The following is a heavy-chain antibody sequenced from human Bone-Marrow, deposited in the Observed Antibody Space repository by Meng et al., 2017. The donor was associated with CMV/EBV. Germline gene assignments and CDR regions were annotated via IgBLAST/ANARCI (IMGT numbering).Heavy chain of an antibody. J-gene: IGHJ4*02. D-gene: IGHD5-18*01. Sequence: SYGISWVRQAPGPGLEWMGWISAYNGNTSYAQKLQSRVTMTTNTSTSTAYMELRSLRSDDTAVYYCARADPSSSGGYSYGYLYYFDYWGQGTLVTVSS. CDR3: ARADPSSSGGYSYGYLYYFDY. V-gene: IGHV1-18*01. CDR2: ISAYNGNT. CDR1: SYG.